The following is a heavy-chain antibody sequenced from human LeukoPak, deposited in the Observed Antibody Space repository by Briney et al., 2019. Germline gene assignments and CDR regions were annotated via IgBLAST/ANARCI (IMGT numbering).Heavy chain of an antibody. CDR2: INPSGGST. Sequence: ASVKVSCKASGYTFTSYYMHWVRQAPGQGLEWMGIINPSGGSTSYAQKFQGRVTTTRDTSTSTVYMELSSLRSEDTAVYYCARDLGSVVVVAALDYWGQGTLVTVSS. D-gene: IGHD2-15*01. CDR3: ARDLGSVVVVAALDY. J-gene: IGHJ4*02. V-gene: IGHV1-46*01. CDR1: GYTFTSYY.